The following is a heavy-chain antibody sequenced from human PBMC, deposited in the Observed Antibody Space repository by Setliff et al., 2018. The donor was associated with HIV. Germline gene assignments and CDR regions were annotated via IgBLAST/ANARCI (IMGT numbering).Heavy chain of an antibody. CDR1: GYTFTGYY. J-gene: IGHJ6*03. CDR2: INPNSGGT. V-gene: IGHV1-2*02. CDR3: ARDRGLRGMLLSSKELGFYCMDV. Sequence: GASVKVSCKASGYTFTGYYMHWVRQAPGQGLEWMGWINPNSGGTNYAQKFQGRVTMTRNTSISTAYMELSSLRSEDTAVYYCARDRGLRGMLLSSKELGFYCMDVWGKGITVTVSS. D-gene: IGHD1-26*01.